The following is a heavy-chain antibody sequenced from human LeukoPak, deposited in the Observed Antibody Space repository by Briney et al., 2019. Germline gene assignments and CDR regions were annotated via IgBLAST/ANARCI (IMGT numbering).Heavy chain of an antibody. Sequence: ASVKVSCKASGYTFNTYGITWVRQAPGQGLEWMGWISGYNGKTKYAQKLQDRVTMTTDTSTTTAYMELRSLTSDDTAVYYCAKDSLWFGRGNFDYWGQGTLVTVSS. CDR2: ISGYNGKT. V-gene: IGHV1-18*04. J-gene: IGHJ4*02. D-gene: IGHD3-10*01. CDR3: AKDSLWFGRGNFDY. CDR1: GYTFNTYG.